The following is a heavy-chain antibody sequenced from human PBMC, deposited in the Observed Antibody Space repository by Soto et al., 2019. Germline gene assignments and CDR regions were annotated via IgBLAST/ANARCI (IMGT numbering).Heavy chain of an antibody. V-gene: IGHV1-69*13. Sequence: VASVKVSCKASGGTFSSYAISWVRQAPGQGLEWMGGIIPIFGTANYAQKFQGRVTITADESTSTAYMELSSLRSEDTAVYYCARGQFYDSSGYYYDGAFDIWGQGTMVTVSS. J-gene: IGHJ3*02. CDR3: ARGQFYDSSGYYYDGAFDI. CDR2: IIPIFGTA. CDR1: GGTFSSYA. D-gene: IGHD3-22*01.